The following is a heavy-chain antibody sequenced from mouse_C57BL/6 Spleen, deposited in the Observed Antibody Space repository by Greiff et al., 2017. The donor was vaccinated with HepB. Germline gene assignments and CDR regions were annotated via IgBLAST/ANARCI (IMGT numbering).Heavy chain of an antibody. CDR2: INPSNGGT. J-gene: IGHJ4*01. V-gene: IGHV1-53*01. CDR3: ARYDYGSRYYYAMDY. Sequence: VQLQQPGTELVKPGASVKLSCKASGYTFTSYWMHWVKQRPGQGLEWIGNINPSNGGTNYNEKFKSKATLTVDKSSSTAYMQLSSLTSEDSAVYYCARYDYGSRYYYAMDYWGQGTSVTVSS. CDR1: GYTFTSYW. D-gene: IGHD1-1*01.